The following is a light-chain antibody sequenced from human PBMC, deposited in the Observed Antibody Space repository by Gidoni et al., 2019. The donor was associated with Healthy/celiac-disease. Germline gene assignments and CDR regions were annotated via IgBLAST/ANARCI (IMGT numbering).Light chain of an antibody. Sequence: EIVMTQFPATLSVSPGERATLSCRASQSVSSNLAWYQQKPGQAPRLLIYGASTRATGIPARLSGSGSGTEFTLTISSLQSEDFAVYYCQQYNNWPPWTFGQGTMLEIK. CDR2: GAS. CDR3: QQYNNWPPWT. CDR1: QSVSSN. V-gene: IGKV3-15*01. J-gene: IGKJ1*01.